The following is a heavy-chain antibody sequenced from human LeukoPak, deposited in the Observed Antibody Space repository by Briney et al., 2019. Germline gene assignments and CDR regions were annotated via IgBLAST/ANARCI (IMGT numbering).Heavy chain of an antibody. CDR2: ITYGGERT. D-gene: IGHD3-10*02. CDR3: ASRQGLGWHYVN. CDR1: GFTFSDYA. J-gene: IGHJ4*02. Sequence: GGSLRLSCGASGFTFSDYAMTWVRQAPGKGLAWVSTITYGGERTYYADSVKGRFTISRDNSKNILYLQMNSLRAEDTAIYYCASRQGLGWHYVNWGQGTLVTVSS. V-gene: IGHV3-23*01.